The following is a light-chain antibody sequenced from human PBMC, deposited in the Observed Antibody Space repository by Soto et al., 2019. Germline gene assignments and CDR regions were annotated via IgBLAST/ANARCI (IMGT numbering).Light chain of an antibody. V-gene: IGKV1-5*01. CDR3: QQYNSQAWT. Sequence: DIQMTQSPSTLSASVGDRVTITCRASQSISSWLAWYQQKPGKAPKLLIYDASSLESGVPSRFSGSGSGTEFTLTISSLQPDDFATYYCQQYNSQAWTFGQGTKVETK. J-gene: IGKJ1*01. CDR2: DAS. CDR1: QSISSW.